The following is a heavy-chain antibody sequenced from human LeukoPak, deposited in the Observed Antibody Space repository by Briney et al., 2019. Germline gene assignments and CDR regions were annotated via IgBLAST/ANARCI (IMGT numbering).Heavy chain of an antibody. CDR2: IYTSGST. CDR1: GGSISSYY. V-gene: IGHV4-4*07. D-gene: IGHD3-22*01. J-gene: IGHJ3*02. CDR3: ARGPGQTSITMIVAVRYAFDI. Sequence: SETLSLTCTVSGGSISSYYWSWIRQPAGKGLEWIGRIYTSGSTNYNPSLKSRVTMSVDTSKNQFSLKLSSVTAADTAVYYCARGPGQTSITMIVAVRYAFDIWGQGTMVTVSS.